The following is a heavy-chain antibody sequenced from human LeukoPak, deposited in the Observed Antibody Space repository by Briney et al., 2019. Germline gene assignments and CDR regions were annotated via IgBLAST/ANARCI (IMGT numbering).Heavy chain of an antibody. Sequence: GGSLRLSCAASGFTFSSFSMHWVRQAPGKGLEWVSSISGGAGGAVYADSVKGRFTISRDNSKNTLYLQMNSLRAEDTAVYYCAKVPITMVRGLFDYWGQGTLVTVSS. V-gene: IGHV3-23*01. CDR2: ISGGAGGA. CDR1: GFTFSSFS. J-gene: IGHJ4*02. D-gene: IGHD3-10*01. CDR3: AKVPITMVRGLFDY.